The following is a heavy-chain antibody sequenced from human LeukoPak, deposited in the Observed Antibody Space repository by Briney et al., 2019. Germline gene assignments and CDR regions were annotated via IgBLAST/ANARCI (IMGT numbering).Heavy chain of an antibody. Sequence: GASVKVSCKASGGTFISYAISWVRQAPGQGLEWMGGIIPIFGTANYAQKFQGRVTITADESTSTAYMELSSLRSEDTAVYYCARDLAGDSYYYGMDVWGQGTAVTVSS. CDR2: IIPIFGTA. D-gene: IGHD4-17*01. CDR3: ARDLAGDSYYYGMDV. V-gene: IGHV1-69*13. J-gene: IGHJ6*02. CDR1: GGTFISYA.